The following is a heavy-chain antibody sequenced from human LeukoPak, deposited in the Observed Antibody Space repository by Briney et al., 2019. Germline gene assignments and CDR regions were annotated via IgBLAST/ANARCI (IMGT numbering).Heavy chain of an antibody. D-gene: IGHD3-22*01. V-gene: IGHV4-31*03. CDR1: GGSISSSGYY. CDR2: LYYSGST. CDR3: AICASYYYDSSGYYYFDY. J-gene: IGHJ4*02. Sequence: SETLSLTRTLYGGSISSSGYYWSWLRDPRGRGLEWFGYLYYSGSTYYNPSLKSRVTISVNTSKNQFSLKLSSVTAADTAVYYCAICASYYYDSSGYYYFDYWGQGTLVTVSS.